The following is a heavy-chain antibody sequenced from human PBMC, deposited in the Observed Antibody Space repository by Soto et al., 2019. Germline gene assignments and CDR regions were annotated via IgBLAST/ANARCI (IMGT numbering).Heavy chain of an antibody. V-gene: IGHV1-8*01. J-gene: IGHJ4*02. D-gene: IGHD6-25*01. CDR3: ARRKERSGPHYFDY. CDR1: GYTFTTYD. CDR2: MNPYSGNT. Sequence: ASVKVSCKASGYTFTTYDIRWVRQATGQGLEWMGWMNPYSGNTGFAQKFQGRVTVTRNTSISTVYMELSGLRPDDTAVYYCARRKERSGPHYFDYWGQGSLVTVSS.